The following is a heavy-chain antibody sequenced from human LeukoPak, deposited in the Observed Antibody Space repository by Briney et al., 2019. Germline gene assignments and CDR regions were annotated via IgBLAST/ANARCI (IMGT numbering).Heavy chain of an antibody. V-gene: IGHV1-2*02. CDR3: SRGITTMVRGVTYYFDY. CDR1: GYTFTGYY. CDR2: INPNSGGT. Sequence: ASVKVSCMPSGYTFTGYYMRWVRQAPGQGLEWMGWINPNSGGTNYAQKFQGRVTMTRDTSISTAYMELSRLRSDDTAVYYCSRGITTMVRGVTYYFDYWGQATLVTVSS. J-gene: IGHJ4*02. D-gene: IGHD3-10*01.